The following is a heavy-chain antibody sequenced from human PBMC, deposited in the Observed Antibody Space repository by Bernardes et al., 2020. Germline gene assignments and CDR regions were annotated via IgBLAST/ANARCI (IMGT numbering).Heavy chain of an antibody. CDR2: ISAYNGNT. CDR1: GYTFTSYG. J-gene: IGHJ4*02. Sequence: ASVKVSCKASGYTFTSYGISWVRQAPGQGLEWMGWISAYNGNTNYAQKLQGRVTMTTDTSTSTAYMELRSLRSDDTAVYYCARSGLMGDIVVVPAANVDYWGQGTLVTVSS. CDR3: ARSGLMGDIVVVPAANVDY. V-gene: IGHV1-18*01. D-gene: IGHD2-2*01.